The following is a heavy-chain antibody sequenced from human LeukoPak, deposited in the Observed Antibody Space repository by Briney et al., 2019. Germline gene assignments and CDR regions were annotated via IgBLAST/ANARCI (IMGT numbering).Heavy chain of an antibody. CDR3: AKDRTTDEIDY. J-gene: IGHJ4*02. V-gene: IGHV3-74*01. Sequence: GGSLRLSCAASGFTFSTYWMHWVRQVPGKGPVWVSRVSTDGSSTGYADSVKGRFTISRDNSKNTLYLQMNSLRAEDTAVYYCAKDRTTDEIDYWGQGTLVTVSS. CDR1: GFTFSTYW. CDR2: VSTDGSST. D-gene: IGHD4-17*01.